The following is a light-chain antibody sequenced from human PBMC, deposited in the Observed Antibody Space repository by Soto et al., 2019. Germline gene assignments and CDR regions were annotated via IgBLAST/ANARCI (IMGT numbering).Light chain of an antibody. Sequence: DVQMTQSPSSVTASVGDTVTITCRASQNIGDWLAWYQQKPGKVPQLLIYDASNLETGVPSRFSGSGSGTDFTFTISSLQPEDIATYYCQQYDNLPLTFGGGTKVDIK. CDR3: QQYDNLPLT. J-gene: IGKJ4*01. CDR1: QNIGDW. V-gene: IGKV1-33*01. CDR2: DAS.